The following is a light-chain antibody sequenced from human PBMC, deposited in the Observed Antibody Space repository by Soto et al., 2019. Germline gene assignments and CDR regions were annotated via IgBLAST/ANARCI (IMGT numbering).Light chain of an antibody. CDR1: SSDSGAGYR. J-gene: IGLJ2*01. Sequence: QSVLTQPPSVSGAPGERVTISCTGCSSDSGAGYRVRWYQQVPGTAPKLLIYDNTNRPSGVPARFSGSKSGTSASLAISGLQAEDEADYYCQSFDKYLSAVVFGGGTKLTVL. CDR3: QSFDKYLSAVV. CDR2: DNT. V-gene: IGLV1-40*01.